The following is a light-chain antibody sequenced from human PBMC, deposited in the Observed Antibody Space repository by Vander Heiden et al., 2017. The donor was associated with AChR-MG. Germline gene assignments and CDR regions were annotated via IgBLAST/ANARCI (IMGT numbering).Light chain of an antibody. Sequence: QSVLTQPPSASGTPGQRVTISCSGSSPNIGSNTVNWYQQLPGTAPKLLIYSNNQRPSGVPDRFSGSKSGTSASLAISGRQSEDEAEYYCAAWDDSLNGVVFGGGTKLTVL. CDR1: SPNIGSNT. J-gene: IGLJ2*01. CDR3: AAWDDSLNGVV. V-gene: IGLV1-44*01. CDR2: SNN.